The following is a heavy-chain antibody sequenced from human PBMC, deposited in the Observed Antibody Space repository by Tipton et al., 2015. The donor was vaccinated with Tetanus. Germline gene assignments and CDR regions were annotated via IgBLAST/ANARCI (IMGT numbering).Heavy chain of an antibody. CDR2: ISYDGSNK. V-gene: IGHV3-30*18. Sequence: RSLRLSCAASGFTFSSYGMHWVRQAPGKGLEWVAVISYDGSNKYYADSVKGRFTISRDNSKNTLYLQMNSLRAEDTAVYYCAKEVRATAYYYYYYGMDVWGQGTTVTVSS. D-gene: IGHD5-24*01. J-gene: IGHJ6*02. CDR3: AKEVRATAYYYYYYGMDV. CDR1: GFTFSSYG.